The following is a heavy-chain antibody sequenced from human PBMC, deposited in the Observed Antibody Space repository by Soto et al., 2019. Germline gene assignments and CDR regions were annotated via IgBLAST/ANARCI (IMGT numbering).Heavy chain of an antibody. D-gene: IGHD6-25*01. Sequence: GESLRFSCEGSGYSFTSFWSNWIRQLPGKGLEWMGRIDPSDSHTNYSPSVQGHVTISADKSISTGYLQWSSLMASDSAMYYCARGPYTSAWHWFDSRGLGALVTVAS. V-gene: IGHV5-10-1*01. J-gene: IGHJ5*01. CDR2: IDPSDSHT. CDR1: GYSFTSFW. CDR3: ARGPYTSAWHWFDS.